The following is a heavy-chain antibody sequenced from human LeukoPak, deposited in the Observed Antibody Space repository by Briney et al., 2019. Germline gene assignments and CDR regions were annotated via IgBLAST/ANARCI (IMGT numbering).Heavy chain of an antibody. V-gene: IGHV3-11*06. CDR3: ARESNDFLTGFYRGPKFWYFDI. Sequence: SGGSLRLSCAASGFTFSDYGMIWVRQAPGKGLEWVSYIRPTNNDSYHADSVKGRFTISRDNAKNSLSLQMDGLRVEDTAVYYCARESNDFLTGFYRGPKFWYFDIWGRGILVTVSS. CDR2: IRPTNNDS. D-gene: IGHD3-9*01. J-gene: IGHJ2*01. CDR1: GFTFSDYG.